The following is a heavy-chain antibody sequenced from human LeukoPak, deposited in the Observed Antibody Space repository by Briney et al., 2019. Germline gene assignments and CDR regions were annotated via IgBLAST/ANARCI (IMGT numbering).Heavy chain of an antibody. J-gene: IGHJ3*02. V-gene: IGHV1-2*02. CDR2: INTNSGAT. CDR1: GYTFTDYY. Sequence: VKVSCKASGYTFTDYYMHWVRQAPGQGLEWMGWINTNSGATNYAQKFQGRVTMTRDTSISTAYMELNSLRSDDTALYYCTKPQPGAFEIWGQGTMVTVSS. D-gene: IGHD2-2*01. CDR3: TKPQPGAFEI.